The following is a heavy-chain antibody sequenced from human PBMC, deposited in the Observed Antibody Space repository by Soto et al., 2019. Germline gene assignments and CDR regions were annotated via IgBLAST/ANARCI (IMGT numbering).Heavy chain of an antibody. CDR2: ISYDGSDK. CDR1: GFIFSNYA. J-gene: IGHJ4*02. V-gene: IGHV3-30*18. D-gene: IGHD3-16*02. Sequence: QVQLVESGGGVVQPGRSLRLSCAASGFIFSNYAMHWVRQAPGKGLEWVAVISYDGSDKYYADSVKGRFTISRDNSKNTLNLQMNSLRADDTAVYYCAKALGELSPESYDYWGQGTLITVSS. CDR3: AKALGELSPESYDY.